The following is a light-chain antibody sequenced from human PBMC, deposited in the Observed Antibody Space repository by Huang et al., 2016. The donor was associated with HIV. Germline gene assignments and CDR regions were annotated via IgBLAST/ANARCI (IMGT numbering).Light chain of an antibody. J-gene: IGKJ3*01. V-gene: IGKV3-20*01. CDR3: QQYGNSVFT. CDR1: QSVSNY. CDR2: SAS. Sequence: EIVLTQSPGTLSLSPGERATLSCRASQSVSNYLAWYQQKPGQAPRLLIYSASNRATDIPDRFSGGGSGTDFTLTISRLEPEDFAVYYCQQYGNSVFTFGPGTKVDIK.